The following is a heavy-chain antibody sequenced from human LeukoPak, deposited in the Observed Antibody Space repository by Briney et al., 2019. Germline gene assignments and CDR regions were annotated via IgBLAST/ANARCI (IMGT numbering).Heavy chain of an antibody. CDR2: INHSGST. J-gene: IGHJ4*02. V-gene: IGHV4-34*01. CDR1: GGSFSGYY. Sequence: SETLSLTCAVYGGSFSGYYWSWIRQPPGKGLEWIGEINHSGSTNYNPSLKSRVTISVDTSKNQFSLKLSSVTAADTAVYYCARDHDYDGSRSFDYWGQGTLVTVSS. D-gene: IGHD4-23*01. CDR3: ARDHDYDGSRSFDY.